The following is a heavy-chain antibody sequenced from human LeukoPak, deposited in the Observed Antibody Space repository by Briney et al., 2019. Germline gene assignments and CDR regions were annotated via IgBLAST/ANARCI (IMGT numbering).Heavy chain of an antibody. CDR2: ISSSSSTI. CDR3: ATSPIQLWSRAEYFQH. CDR1: GFTFSSYA. J-gene: IGHJ1*01. D-gene: IGHD5-18*01. Sequence: GGSLRLSCAASGFTFSSYAMSWVRQAPGKGLEWVSYISSSSSTIYYADSVKGRFTISRDNAKNSLYLQMNSLRAEDTAVYYCATSPIQLWSRAEYFQHWGQGTLVTVSS. V-gene: IGHV3-48*04.